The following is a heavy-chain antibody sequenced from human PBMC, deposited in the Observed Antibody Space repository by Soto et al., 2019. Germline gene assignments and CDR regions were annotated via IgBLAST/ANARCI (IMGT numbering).Heavy chain of an antibody. J-gene: IGHJ4*02. CDR3: ASGCYDFWSGYHYDY. D-gene: IGHD3-3*01. CDR2: IYYSGST. CDR1: GGSISSSSYY. Sequence: SETLSLTCTVSGGSISSSSYYWGWIRQPPGKGLEWIGSIYYSGSTYYNPSLKSRVTISVDTSKNQFSLKLSSVTAADTAVYYCASGCYDFWSGYHYDYWGQGTLVTVSS. V-gene: IGHV4-39*01.